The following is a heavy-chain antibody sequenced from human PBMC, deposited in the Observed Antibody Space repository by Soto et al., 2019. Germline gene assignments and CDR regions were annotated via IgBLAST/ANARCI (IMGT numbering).Heavy chain of an antibody. D-gene: IGHD2-21*02. CDR2: IKPDGSAT. Sequence: PGGSLRLSCAVSGSTFGSYWMNWVRLIPGKGLEWVAYIKPDGSATYYVDSVKGRFTISRDNAKNSLYLQMNSLRVEDTSVYYCARAGYCGPGCYYYFDYWGQGTLVTSPQ. CDR3: ARAGYCGPGCYYYFDY. V-gene: IGHV3-7*01. CDR1: GSTFGSYW. J-gene: IGHJ4*02.